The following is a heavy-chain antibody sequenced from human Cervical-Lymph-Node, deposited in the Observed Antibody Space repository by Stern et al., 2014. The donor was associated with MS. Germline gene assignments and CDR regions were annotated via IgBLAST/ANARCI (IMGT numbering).Heavy chain of an antibody. J-gene: IGHJ4*02. V-gene: IGHV3-30-3*01. CDR3: ARSAHSDY. D-gene: IGHD3-3*02. Sequence: VQLLESGGGVVQPGRSLRLSCVASGFTFRNYAMHWVRQAPGKGLEWVAVTSDDGDKNYYADSVRGRFTVSRNNSKNTLYLQISSLRPDDTATYYCARSAHSDYWGQGSLVIVSS. CDR1: GFTFRNYA. CDR2: TSDDGDKN.